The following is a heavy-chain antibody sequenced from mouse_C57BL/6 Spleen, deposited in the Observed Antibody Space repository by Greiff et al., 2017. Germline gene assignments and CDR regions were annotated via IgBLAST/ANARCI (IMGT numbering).Heavy chain of an antibody. V-gene: IGHV5-12*01. CDR3: ARQRDYYGFDY. J-gene: IGHJ2*01. CDR1: GFTFSDYY. D-gene: IGHD1-1*01. Sequence: EVKLMESGGGLVQPGGSLKLSCAASGFTFSDYYMYWVRQTPEKRLEWVAYISNGGGSTYYPDTVKGRFTISRDTAKNTLYLQMSRLMSEDTAMYYCARQRDYYGFDYWGQGTTLTVSS. CDR2: ISNGGGST.